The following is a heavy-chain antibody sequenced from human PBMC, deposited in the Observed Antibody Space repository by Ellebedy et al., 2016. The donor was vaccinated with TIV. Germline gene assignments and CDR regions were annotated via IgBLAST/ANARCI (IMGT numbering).Heavy chain of an antibody. D-gene: IGHD2-21*02. CDR2: VYYSGSP. V-gene: IGHV4-39*01. CDR1: GGSVSSTRYY. CDR3: ARTDPWQPIDD. J-gene: IGHJ4*02. Sequence: MPSETLSLTCSVSGGSVSSTRYYWACIRQPPGKGLEYIRSVYYSGSPYYNPSFKSRVTLSADTSKNQFSLNLRTVTAADTAVYYCARTDPWQPIDDWGQGILVSVSS.